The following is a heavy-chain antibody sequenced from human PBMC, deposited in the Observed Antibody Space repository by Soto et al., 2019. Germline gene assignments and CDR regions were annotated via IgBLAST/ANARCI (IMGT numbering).Heavy chain of an antibody. J-gene: IGHJ4*02. CDR3: AKHPLLSWRILGQGYYFDY. V-gene: IGHV3-23*01. CDR1: GFTFSSYA. D-gene: IGHD7-27*01. CDR2: ISGSGGST. Sequence: EVQLLESGGGLVQPGGSLRLSCAASGFTFSSYAMSWVRQAPGKGLEWVSAISGSGGSTYYADSVKGRFTISRDNSXNXLXXQMNSLRAEDTAVYYCAKHPLLSWRILGQGYYFDYWGQGTLVTVSS.